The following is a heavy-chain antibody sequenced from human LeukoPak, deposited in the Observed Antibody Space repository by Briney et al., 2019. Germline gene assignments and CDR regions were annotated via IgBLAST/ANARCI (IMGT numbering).Heavy chain of an antibody. CDR3: ARDSSRGEWEFDY. J-gene: IGHJ4*02. CDR1: GFTFSDHY. V-gene: IGHV3-72*01. CDR2: TRNKANSYTT. Sequence: GGSLRLSCAASGFTFSDHYMDWVRQAPGKGLEWVGRTRNKANSYTTEYAASVRGRFTISRDDSKNSLYLQMNSLKTEDTAVYYCARDSSRGEWEFDYWGQGTLATVSS. D-gene: IGHD1-26*01.